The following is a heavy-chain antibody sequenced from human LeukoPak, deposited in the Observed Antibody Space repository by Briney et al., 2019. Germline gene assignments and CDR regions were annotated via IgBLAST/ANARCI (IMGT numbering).Heavy chain of an antibody. CDR2: IYYSGST. V-gene: IGHV4-39*01. D-gene: IGHD3-9*01. J-gene: IGHJ5*02. Sequence: SETLSLTCTVSGGSISSSSYYWGWIRQPPGKGLEWIGSIYYSGSTYYNPSLKSRVTISVDTSKNQFSLKLSSVIAADTAVYYCARIPPYYDILTGYSSQDWFDPWGQGTLVTVSS. CDR1: GGSISSSSYY. CDR3: ARIPPYYDILTGYSSQDWFDP.